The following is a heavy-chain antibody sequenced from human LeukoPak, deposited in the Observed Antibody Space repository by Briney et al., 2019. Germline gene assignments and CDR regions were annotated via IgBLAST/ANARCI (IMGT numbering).Heavy chain of an antibody. J-gene: IGHJ3*02. CDR1: GFTVSSNY. Sequence: GGSLRLSCAASGFTVSSNYMSWVRQAPGKGLEWVSVIYSIGRTYYAGSVKGRFTFSRDNSKNTLYLQMNSLRAEDTAVYYCARDSGYFDTSRPNYAFDIWGQGTMVTVSS. V-gene: IGHV3-66*01. D-gene: IGHD3-22*01. CDR2: IYSIGRT. CDR3: ARDSGYFDTSRPNYAFDI.